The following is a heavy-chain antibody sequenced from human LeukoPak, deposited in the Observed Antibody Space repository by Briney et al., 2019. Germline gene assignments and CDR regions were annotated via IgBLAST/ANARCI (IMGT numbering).Heavy chain of an antibody. Sequence: GGSLRLSCAASGFTFSGSTIHWVRQTSGKGLEWVGRIRNKGSSYATAYAASVKGRFTISRDDSKNTAYLQMNSLKTEDTAVYYCTSRSSTFGGVIDLDYWGQGTLVTVSS. V-gene: IGHV3-73*01. J-gene: IGHJ4*02. CDR2: IRNKGSSYAT. CDR1: GFTFSGST. D-gene: IGHD3-16*02. CDR3: TSRSSTFGGVIDLDY.